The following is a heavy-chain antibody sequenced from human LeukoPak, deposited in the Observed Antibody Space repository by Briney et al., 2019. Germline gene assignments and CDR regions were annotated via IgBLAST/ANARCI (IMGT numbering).Heavy chain of an antibody. J-gene: IGHJ6*03. V-gene: IGHV1-8*01. Sequence: ASVKVSFKASGYTFTSYDINWVRQATGQGLEWMGWMNPNSGNTDYAQKFQGRVTMTRNTSISTAYMELRSLRSEDTAVYYCARGHGSSWYYYYYMDVWGKGTTVTVSS. D-gene: IGHD6-13*01. CDR3: ARGHGSSWYYYYYMDV. CDR2: MNPNSGNT. CDR1: GYTFTSYD.